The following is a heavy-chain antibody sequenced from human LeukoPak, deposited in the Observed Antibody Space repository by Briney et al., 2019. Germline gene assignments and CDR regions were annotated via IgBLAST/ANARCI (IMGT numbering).Heavy chain of an antibody. J-gene: IGHJ5*02. D-gene: IGHD5-18*01. CDR1: GFSLSTNGVG. CDR3: AHRLQSGYYYGLNWFDP. CDR2: IYWDDDK. V-gene: IGHV2-5*02. Sequence: SGPTLVKPTQALTLTCTFSGFSLSTNGVGVGWIRQPPGKALEWLALIYWDDDKRYSPSLKSRLTITKDTSKNQVVLTMTNMDPVDTATYYCAHRLQSGYYYGLNWFDPWGREPWSPSPQ.